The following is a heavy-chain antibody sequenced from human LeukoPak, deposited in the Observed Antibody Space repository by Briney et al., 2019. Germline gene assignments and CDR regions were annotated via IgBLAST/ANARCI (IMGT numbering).Heavy chain of an antibody. Sequence: SETLSLTCTVSGVSISTSDYRWGWLRQPPGKGLEWIGSIDYRGSTYYNPSLKSRVTISADTSKNQFSLKLSSVTAADTAVYYCATTPWFGSGATGFDPWGQGILVTVSS. J-gene: IGHJ5*02. CDR3: ATTPWFGSGATGFDP. CDR2: IDYRGST. CDR1: GVSISTSDYR. V-gene: IGHV4-39*01. D-gene: IGHD3-10*01.